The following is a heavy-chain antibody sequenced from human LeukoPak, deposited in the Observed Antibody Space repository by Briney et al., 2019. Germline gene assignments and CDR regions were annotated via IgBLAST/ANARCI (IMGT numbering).Heavy chain of an antibody. CDR3: ANTPSYGYLGGD. CDR1: GGTFSSYA. J-gene: IGHJ4*02. V-gene: IGHV1-69*01. Sequence: SVKVSCKASGGTFSSYAISWVRQAPGQGLEWMGGIIPIFGTANYAQKFQGRVTITADESTSTAYMELSSLRSEDTAVYYCANTPSYGYLGGDWGQGTLVTVSS. D-gene: IGHD5-18*01. CDR2: IIPIFGTA.